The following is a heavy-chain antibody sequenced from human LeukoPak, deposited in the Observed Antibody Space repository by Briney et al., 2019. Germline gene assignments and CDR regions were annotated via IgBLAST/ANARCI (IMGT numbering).Heavy chain of an antibody. D-gene: IGHD3-22*01. CDR2: IIPILGIA. CDR3: ARGEYYYDSSGCPPSDY. J-gene: IGHJ4*02. CDR1: GGTFSSYA. Sequence: GSSVKVSCKASGGTFSSYAISWVRQAPGQGLEWMGRIIPILGIANFAQKFQGRVTITADKSTSTAYMELSSLRSEDTAVYYCARGEYYYDSSGCPPSDYWGQGTLVTVSS. V-gene: IGHV1-69*04.